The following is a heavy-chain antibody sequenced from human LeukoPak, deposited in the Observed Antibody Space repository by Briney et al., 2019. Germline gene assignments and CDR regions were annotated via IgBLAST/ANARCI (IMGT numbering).Heavy chain of an antibody. J-gene: IGHJ4*02. CDR3: ARLLGPYCSSTSCYEYFDY. D-gene: IGHD2-2*01. CDR1: GYSFTSYW. Sequence: GESLKISRRGSGYSFTSYWIGWVRQMPGKGLEWMGIIYPGDSDTRYSPSFQGQVTISADKSISTAYLQWSSLKASDTAMYYCARLLGPYCSSTSCYEYFDYWGQGTLVTVSS. CDR2: IYPGDSDT. V-gene: IGHV5-51*01.